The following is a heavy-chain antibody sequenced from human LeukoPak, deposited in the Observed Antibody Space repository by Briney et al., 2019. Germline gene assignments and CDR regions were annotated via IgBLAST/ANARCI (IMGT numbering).Heavy chain of an antibody. V-gene: IGHV1-2*02. CDR3: ARVLRYFDWPSNPFDY. CDR2: INPNSGGT. D-gene: IGHD3-9*01. Sequence: ASVKVSCKASGYTFTGYYMHWVRQAPGQGLEWMGWINPNSGGTNYAQKFQGRVTMTRDTSISTAYMELSRLRSDDTAVYYCARVLRYFDWPSNPFDYWGQGTLVTVSS. J-gene: IGHJ4*02. CDR1: GYTFTGYY.